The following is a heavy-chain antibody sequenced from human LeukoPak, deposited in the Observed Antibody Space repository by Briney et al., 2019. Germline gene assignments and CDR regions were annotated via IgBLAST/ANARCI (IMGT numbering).Heavy chain of an antibody. CDR3: ARQVDTSMALPDY. Sequence: ASVKVSCKTSGYTFTSYGVSWVRQAPGQRLEWRGWISTYNYNTNYAQKFRDRVTLTKDTSTSTVYMELRSLRFDDTAIYYCARQVDTSMALPDYWGQGTLVTVSS. J-gene: IGHJ4*02. D-gene: IGHD5-18*01. CDR2: ISTYNYNT. V-gene: IGHV1-18*01. CDR1: GYTFTSYG.